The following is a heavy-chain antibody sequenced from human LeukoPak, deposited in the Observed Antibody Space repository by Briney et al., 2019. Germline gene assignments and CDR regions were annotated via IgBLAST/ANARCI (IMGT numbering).Heavy chain of an antibody. J-gene: IGHJ4*02. D-gene: IGHD1-26*01. CDR1: GFTFSSYS. CDR3: ARYTSNVVGKRHYFDY. Sequence: PGGSLRLSCAASGFTFSSYSMNWVRQAPGKGLEWVSSISSSSYIYYADSVKGRFTISRDNAKNSLYLQMNSLRAEDTAVYYCARYTSNVVGKRHYFDYWGQGTLVTVSS. CDR2: ISSSSYI. V-gene: IGHV3-21*01.